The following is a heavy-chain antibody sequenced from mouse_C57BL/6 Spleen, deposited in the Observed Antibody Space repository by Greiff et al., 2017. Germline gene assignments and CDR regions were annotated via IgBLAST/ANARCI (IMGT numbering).Heavy chain of an antibody. Sequence: QVQLQQSGPELVKPGASVKISCKASGYAFSSSWMNWVKQRPGKGLEWIGRIYPGDGDTNYNGKFKGKATLTADKSSSTAYMQLSSLTSEDSAVYFCAREVLYYWGQGPSVTVSS. CDR1: GYAFSSSW. J-gene: IGHJ4*01. V-gene: IGHV1-82*01. CDR2: IYPGDGDT. CDR3: AREVLYY. D-gene: IGHD2-14*01.